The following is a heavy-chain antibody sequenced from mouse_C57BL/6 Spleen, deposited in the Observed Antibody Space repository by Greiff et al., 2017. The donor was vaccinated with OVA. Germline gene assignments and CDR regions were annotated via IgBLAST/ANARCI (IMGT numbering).Heavy chain of an antibody. D-gene: IGHD2-2*01. CDR2: IYPGSGST. V-gene: IGHV1-55*01. Sequence: QVQLQQPGAELVKPGASVKMSCKASGYTFTSYWITWVTQRPGQGLEWIGDIYPGSGSTNYNEKFKSKATLTVDTSSSTAYMQLSSLTSEDSAVYYCARGDYGYDEGAMDYWGQGTSVTVSS. CDR1: GYTFTSYW. CDR3: ARGDYGYDEGAMDY. J-gene: IGHJ4*01.